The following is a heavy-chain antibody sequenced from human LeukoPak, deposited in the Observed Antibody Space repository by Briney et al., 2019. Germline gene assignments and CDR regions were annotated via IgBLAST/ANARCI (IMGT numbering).Heavy chain of an antibody. V-gene: IGHV4-59*01. CDR2: ILYSGST. J-gene: IGHJ6*03. Sequence: SETLSLTCTVSGGSLSSFYWSWIRQPPGKGLEWIGYILYSGSTNYNPSLKSRVTISVDTSKNQFSLKLRSVTAADTAVYYCARAHYYYYMDVWAKGTTVTVSS. CDR3: ARAHYYYYMDV. CDR1: GGSLSSFY.